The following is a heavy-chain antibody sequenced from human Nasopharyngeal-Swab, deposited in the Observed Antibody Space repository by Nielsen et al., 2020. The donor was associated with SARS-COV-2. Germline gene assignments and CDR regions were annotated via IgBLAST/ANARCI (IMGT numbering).Heavy chain of an antibody. CDR2: IYYSGST. V-gene: IGHV4-39*01. CDR3: ARHENLLRYFDWLLNPGWFDP. J-gene: IGHJ5*02. CDR1: GGSISSSSYY. Sequence: SETLSLTCTVSGGSISSSSYYWGWIRQPPGKGLEWIGSIYYSGSTYYNPSLKSRVTISVDTSKNQFSLKLSSVTAADTAVYYCARHENLLRYFDWLLNPGWFDPWGQGTLVTVSS. D-gene: IGHD3-9*01.